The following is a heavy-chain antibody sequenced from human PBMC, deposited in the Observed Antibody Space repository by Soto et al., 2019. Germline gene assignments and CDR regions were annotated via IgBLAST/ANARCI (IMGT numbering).Heavy chain of an antibody. Sequence: QVQLVQSGAEVKKPGSSVKVSCKASGGTFSSYAISWVRQAPGQGLEWMGGIIPIFGTANYAQKFQGRVTITADESTSTAYMELSSLRSEDTAVYYCARASIPPMTTVEGHDYYYGMDVWGQGTTFTVSS. CDR1: GGTFSSYA. D-gene: IGHD4-17*01. J-gene: IGHJ6*02. V-gene: IGHV1-69*01. CDR3: ARASIPPMTTVEGHDYYYGMDV. CDR2: IIPIFGTA.